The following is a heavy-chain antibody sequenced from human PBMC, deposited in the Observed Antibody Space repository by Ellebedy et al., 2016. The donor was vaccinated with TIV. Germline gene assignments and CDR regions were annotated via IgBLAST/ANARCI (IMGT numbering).Heavy chain of an antibody. J-gene: IGHJ5*02. Sequence: PGGSLRLSCAASGFTFRSYWMGWVRQAPGKGLEWVANIYQDGSEKYYVDSVKGRFTISRDNAKNSLYLQMNGLRADDTAFYYCARRGSYADYAVQVNTWFDPWGQGTLVIVSS. CDR2: IYQDGSEK. CDR3: ARRGSYADYAVQVNTWFDP. V-gene: IGHV3-7*01. D-gene: IGHD3-16*01. CDR1: GFTFRSYW.